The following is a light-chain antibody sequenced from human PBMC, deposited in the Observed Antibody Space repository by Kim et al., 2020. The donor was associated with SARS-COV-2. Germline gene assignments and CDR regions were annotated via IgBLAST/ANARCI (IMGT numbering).Light chain of an antibody. Sequence: QSALTQPASVSGSPGQSITISCTGTSRDVGGYNSVSWYQQHPGKAPKLMIYDVIKRPSGVSHRFSGSKSGNTASLTISGLQAEDEADYYCSSYTTSATYVFGTGTKV. CDR1: SRDVGGYNS. CDR2: DVI. J-gene: IGLJ1*01. V-gene: IGLV2-14*01. CDR3: SSYTTSATYV.